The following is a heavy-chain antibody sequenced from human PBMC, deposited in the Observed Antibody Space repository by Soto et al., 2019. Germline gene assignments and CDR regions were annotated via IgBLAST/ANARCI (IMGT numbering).Heavy chain of an antibody. CDR2: INQAGSQK. CDR3: AREWSYFDY. Sequence: PGGSLRLSCAASGFTFSSYWMGWVRQAPGKGLEWVANINQAGSQKYYVDSVKGRFTISRDNAKNSLYLQMNSLTAEDTAVYYCAREWSYFDYWGQGTLVTVSS. V-gene: IGHV3-7*01. D-gene: IGHD3-3*01. J-gene: IGHJ4*02. CDR1: GFTFSSYW.